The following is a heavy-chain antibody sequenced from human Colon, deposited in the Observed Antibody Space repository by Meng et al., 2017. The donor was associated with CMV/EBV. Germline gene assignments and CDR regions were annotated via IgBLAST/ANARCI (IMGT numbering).Heavy chain of an antibody. Sequence: GVLKISCAASGFSFSTSSMHWVRQAPGKGLEYVSAISSDGRNKYYADSLKGRFTISRDNSKNTLYLEMGSLRPEDMAVYYCATDPSTVTTNYWGQGTLVTVSS. CDR3: ATDPSTVTTNY. D-gene: IGHD4-17*01. V-gene: IGHV3-64*02. CDR2: ISSDGRNK. CDR1: GFSFSTSS. J-gene: IGHJ4*02.